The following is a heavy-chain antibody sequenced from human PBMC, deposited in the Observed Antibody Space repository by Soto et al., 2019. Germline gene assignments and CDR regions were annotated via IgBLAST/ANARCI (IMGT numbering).Heavy chain of an antibody. J-gene: IGHJ3*02. D-gene: IGHD1-1*01. Sequence: QVQLQQWGAGLLKPSETLSLTCAVYGGFVTSGSYYWSWIRQPPGKGLEWIGEMSHSGGTHFNPSLKRRVTISLDTSKNQFTLKMSSVTAADTALYYCARGELGTATTGVDAFDIWGPGTMVTVSS. V-gene: IGHV4-34*01. CDR1: GGFVTSGSYY. CDR3: ARGELGTATTGVDAFDI. CDR2: MSHSGGT.